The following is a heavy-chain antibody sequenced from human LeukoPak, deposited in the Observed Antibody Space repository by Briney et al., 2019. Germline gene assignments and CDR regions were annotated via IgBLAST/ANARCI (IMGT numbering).Heavy chain of an antibody. CDR3: ARDRGIAVAGYYFDY. Sequence: ASVKVSCKASGYTFTGYYMHWVRQAPGQGLEWMGWINPNSGGTNYAQKFQGRVTMTRDTSISTAYMELSRLRSDDTAVYYCARDRGIAVAGYYFDYWGQGTLLTVSS. V-gene: IGHV1-2*02. CDR1: GYTFTGYY. CDR2: INPNSGGT. J-gene: IGHJ4*02. D-gene: IGHD6-19*01.